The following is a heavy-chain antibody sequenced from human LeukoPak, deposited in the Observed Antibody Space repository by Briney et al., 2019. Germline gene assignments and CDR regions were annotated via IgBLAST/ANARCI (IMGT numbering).Heavy chain of an antibody. CDR3: TRGGVGTMIVVVIDY. J-gene: IGHJ4*02. V-gene: IGHV3-49*03. Sequence: GGFLRLSCTASGFTFGDYAMSWFRQAPGKGLEWVVFIRSKAYGGTTEYAASVKGRFTISRDDSKSIAYLQMNSLKTEDTAVYYCTRGGVGTMIVVVIDYWGQGTLVTVSS. D-gene: IGHD3-22*01. CDR1: GFTFGDYA. CDR2: IRSKAYGGTT.